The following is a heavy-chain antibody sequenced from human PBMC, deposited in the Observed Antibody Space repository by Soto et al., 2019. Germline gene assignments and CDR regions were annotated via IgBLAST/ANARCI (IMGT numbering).Heavy chain of an antibody. CDR2: INSDGSST. CDR3: ARDKLEWELPRLVYYYGMDF. J-gene: IGHJ6*02. D-gene: IGHD1-26*01. Sequence: EVQLVESGGGLVQPGGSLRLSCAASGFTFSSYWMHWVRQAPGKGLVWVSRINSDGSSTSYADSVKGRFTISSDNAKNTLYLQINSLRAEDTAVYYCARDKLEWELPRLVYYYGMDFWGQGTTVTVSS. V-gene: IGHV3-74*01. CDR1: GFTFSSYW.